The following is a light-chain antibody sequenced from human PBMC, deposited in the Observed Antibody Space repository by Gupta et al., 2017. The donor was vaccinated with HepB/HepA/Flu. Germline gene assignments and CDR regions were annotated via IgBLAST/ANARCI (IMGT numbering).Light chain of an antibody. Sequence: DLQLTQSPSLLSASVGDRVTITCRASQDITTYLVWYQQKPGKAPQVLIYAASTLRSGVPSRFRGSGSGTEFTLTISRLQPEDFATYYCQELYNYPLTFGPGSKVDVK. V-gene: IGKV1-9*01. CDR2: AAS. CDR1: QDITTY. CDR3: QELYNYPLT. J-gene: IGKJ3*01.